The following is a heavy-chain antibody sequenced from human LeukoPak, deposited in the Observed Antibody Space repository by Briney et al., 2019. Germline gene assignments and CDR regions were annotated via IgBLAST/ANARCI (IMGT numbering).Heavy chain of an antibody. CDR2: ISGGGDIT. Sequence: GGSLRLSCAASGFNFANQAMSWVRQTPGKGLEWVSAISGGGDITYYADSVTGRFTISRDNSKDTQFLQMHSLRPGDTAVYYCVREDTPATANYWGQGTLVTISS. J-gene: IGHJ4*02. D-gene: IGHD2-21*02. CDR1: GFNFANQA. V-gene: IGHV3-23*01. CDR3: VREDTPATANY.